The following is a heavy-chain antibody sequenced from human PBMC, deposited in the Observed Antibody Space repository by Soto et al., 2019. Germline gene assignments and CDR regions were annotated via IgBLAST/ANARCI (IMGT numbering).Heavy chain of an antibody. CDR3: AKDQAGTVAGTFDFDY. CDR2: ISYDGSNR. D-gene: IGHD6-19*01. V-gene: IGHV3-30*18. J-gene: IGHJ4*02. Sequence: GGSLRLSCAASGFTFSSYGMHWVRQAPGKGLEWVAVISYDGSNRYYADSVKGRFTISRDNSKNTLYLQMNSLRAEDTAVYYCAKDQAGTVAGTFDFDYWGQGTLVTVSS. CDR1: GFTFSSYG.